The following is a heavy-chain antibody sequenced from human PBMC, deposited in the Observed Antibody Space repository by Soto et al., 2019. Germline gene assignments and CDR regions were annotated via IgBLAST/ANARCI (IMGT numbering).Heavy chain of an antibody. Sequence: QVRLVESGGGVVQPGRSLRLSCAASGFSFSSFGMHWVRQAPRKGLEWVAVTWYDESNKYYADSVKGRFTISRDNSKNTLYLQMDSLRVEDTAVYYCAMGAGNYYYYMDVWGKGTTVTVSS. D-gene: IGHD3-16*01. CDR1: GFSFSSFG. CDR3: AMGAGNYYYYMDV. V-gene: IGHV3-33*01. CDR2: TWYDESNK. J-gene: IGHJ6*03.